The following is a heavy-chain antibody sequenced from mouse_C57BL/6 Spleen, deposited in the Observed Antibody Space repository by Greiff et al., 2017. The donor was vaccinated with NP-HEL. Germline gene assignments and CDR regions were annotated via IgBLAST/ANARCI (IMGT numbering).Heavy chain of an antibody. V-gene: IGHV3-6*01. CDR1: GYSITSGYY. CDR3: ARDLAY. CDR2: ISYDGSN. Sequence: EVQVVESGPGLVKPSQSLSLTCSVTGYSITSGYYWNWIRQFPGNKLEWMGYISYDGSNNYNPSLKNRISITRDTSKNQFFLKLNSVTTEDTATYYCARDLAYWGQGTLVTVSA. J-gene: IGHJ3*01.